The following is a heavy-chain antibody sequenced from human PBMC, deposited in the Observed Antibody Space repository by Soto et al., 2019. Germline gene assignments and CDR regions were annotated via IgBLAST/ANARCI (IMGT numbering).Heavy chain of an antibody. J-gene: IGHJ5*02. CDR2: IIPIFGTA. V-gene: IGHV1-69*13. Sequence: GASVKVSCKASGGTFSSYAISWVRQAPGQGLEWMGGIIPIFGTANYAQKFQGRVTITADESTSTAYMELSSLRSEDTAVYYCARDHGDASGGRSLALDPWGQGTLVTVSS. CDR1: GGTFSSYA. D-gene: IGHD4-17*01. CDR3: ARDHGDASGGRSLALDP.